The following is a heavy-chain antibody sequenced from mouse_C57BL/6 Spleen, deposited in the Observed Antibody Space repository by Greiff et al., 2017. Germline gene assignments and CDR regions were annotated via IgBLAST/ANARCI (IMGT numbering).Heavy chain of an antibody. CDR3: ARQSDCYSKLYYSMDY. V-gene: IGHV5-6*02. D-gene: IGHD2-5*01. CDR1: GFTFSSYG. Sequence: EVMLVESGGDLVKPGGSLKLSCAASGFTFSSYGMSWVRQTPDKRLEWVATISSGGSYTYYPDSVKGRFTISRDNAKNTLYLQMSSLKSEDTAMYYCARQSDCYSKLYYSMDYWGQGTSVTVSS. CDR2: ISSGGSYT. J-gene: IGHJ4*01.